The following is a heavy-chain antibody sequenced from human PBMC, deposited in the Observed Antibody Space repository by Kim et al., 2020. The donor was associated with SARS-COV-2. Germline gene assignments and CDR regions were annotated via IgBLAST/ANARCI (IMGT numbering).Heavy chain of an antibody. CDR1: GYTFTSYY. CDR3: AREMATMFGDGMDV. Sequence: ASVKVSCKASGYTFTSYYMHWVRQAPGQGLEWMGIINPSGGSTSYAQKLQGRVTMTRDPSTSTVYIELSSLISEDTAVYYCAREMATMFGDGMDVWGQGTTVTVSS. J-gene: IGHJ6*02. D-gene: IGHD3-10*02. V-gene: IGHV1-46*01. CDR2: INPSGGST.